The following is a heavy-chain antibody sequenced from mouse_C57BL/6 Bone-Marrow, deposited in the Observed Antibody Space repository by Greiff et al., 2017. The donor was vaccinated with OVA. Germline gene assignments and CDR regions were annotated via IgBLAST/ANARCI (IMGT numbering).Heavy chain of an antibody. CDR3: ARRDYGSSYYFDY. CDR1: GYAFSSSW. Sequence: VQLQQSGPELVKPGASVKISCKASGYAFSSSWMNWVKQRPGKGLEWIGRIYPGDGDTNYNGKFKGKATLTADKSSSTAYMQLSRLTSEDSAVYFCARRDYGSSYYFDYWGQGTTLTVSS. J-gene: IGHJ2*01. V-gene: IGHV1-82*01. D-gene: IGHD1-1*01. CDR2: IYPGDGDT.